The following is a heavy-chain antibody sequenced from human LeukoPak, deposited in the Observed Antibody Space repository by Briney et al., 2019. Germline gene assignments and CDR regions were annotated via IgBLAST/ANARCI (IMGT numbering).Heavy chain of an antibody. CDR1: GFLVNRNY. CDR2: IYDGGSR. J-gene: IGHJ4*02. D-gene: IGHD6-6*01. Sequence: GGSLRLSCEVSGFLVNRNYMNWIRQAPGKGLEWVSVIYDGGSRYYADSVKGRFTISRDTSKNTVYLEMNGLRVDDTAVYYCANGSSAYYFESCGQGTLVTVSA. CDR3: ANGSSAYYFES. V-gene: IGHV3-53*01.